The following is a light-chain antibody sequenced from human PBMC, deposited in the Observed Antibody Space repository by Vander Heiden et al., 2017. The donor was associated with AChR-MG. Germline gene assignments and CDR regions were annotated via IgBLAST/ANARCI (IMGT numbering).Light chain of an antibody. V-gene: IGLV3-21*02. CDR2: DDS. J-gene: IGLJ2*01. Sequence: SYVLTQPPSVSVAPGRTATITCGGNNIGSKSVHWYQQKLGQAPVLVVYDDSDRPSGIPERISGSNSGNTATLTISRVEAGDEGDDYCQVWDSVSDPVVFGGGTKLTVL. CDR3: QVWDSVSDPVV. CDR1: NIGSKS.